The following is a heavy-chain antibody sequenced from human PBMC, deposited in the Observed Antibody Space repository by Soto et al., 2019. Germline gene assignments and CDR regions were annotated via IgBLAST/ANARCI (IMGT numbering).Heavy chain of an antibody. CDR2: INPSGGST. D-gene: IGHD2-15*01. CDR3: AREGDCVVAARPDY. CDR1: GYTLTSYY. Sequence: ASVKVSCKASGYTLTSYYMHWVRQAPGQGLEWMGIINPSGGSTSYAQKFQGRIIMTRDTSTSTIYMELSSLRSEDTAVYYCAREGDCVVAARPDYFGQRTLVTVCS. J-gene: IGHJ4*02. V-gene: IGHV1-46*01.